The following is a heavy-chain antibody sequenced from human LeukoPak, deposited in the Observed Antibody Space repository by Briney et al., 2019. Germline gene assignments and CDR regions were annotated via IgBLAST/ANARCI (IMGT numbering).Heavy chain of an antibody. V-gene: IGHV3-23*01. CDR3: AKNSSSGYYYFDY. Sequence: GGSLRLSCAASGFTFSSYAMSWVRQAPGKGLEWVSAISGSGGSTYYVDSVKGRFTISRDNSKNTLYLQMNSLRAEDTAVYYCAKNSSSGYYYFDYWGQGILVTVSS. CDR2: ISGSGGST. D-gene: IGHD3-22*01. CDR1: GFTFSSYA. J-gene: IGHJ4*02.